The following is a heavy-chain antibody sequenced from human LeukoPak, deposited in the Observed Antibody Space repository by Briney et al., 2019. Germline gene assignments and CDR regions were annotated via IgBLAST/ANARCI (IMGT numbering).Heavy chain of an antibody. CDR2: FDPLAGET. J-gene: IGHJ4*02. CDR3: STDLYTGVYAY. Sequence: ASVKVSCKVSGYTLTAFSMPWVRQAPGKGLEWRGGFDPLAGETLYAQKFQGGVTITEDTYTDTAYMERSSLKSEGTAVYYCSTDLYTGVYAYWGQGTLVTVSS. V-gene: IGHV1-24*01. D-gene: IGHD2-2*02. CDR1: GYTLTAFS.